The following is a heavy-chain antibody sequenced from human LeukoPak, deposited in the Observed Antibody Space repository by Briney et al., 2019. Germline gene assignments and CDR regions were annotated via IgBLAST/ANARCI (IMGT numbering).Heavy chain of an antibody. Sequence: PSETLSLTCVVYGGSFSGYYWSCIRQAPGKGLEWIGKISHGGITKYNPSLTSRVTISVDSSKKQLSLNLTSVTAADTAVYYCARGIAVAVGYYDYYMNVWGKGTTVTVSS. V-gene: IGHV4-34*01. D-gene: IGHD6-19*01. CDR3: ARGIAVAVGYYDYYMNV. J-gene: IGHJ6*03. CDR1: GGSFSGYY. CDR2: ISHGGIT.